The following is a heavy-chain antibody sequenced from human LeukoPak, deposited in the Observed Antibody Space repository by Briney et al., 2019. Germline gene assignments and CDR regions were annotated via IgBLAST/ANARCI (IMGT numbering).Heavy chain of an antibody. CDR2: ISSSSSTI. CDR1: GSTFSSYS. V-gene: IGHV3-48*01. J-gene: IGHJ5*02. Sequence: QPGGSLRLSCAASGSTFSSYSMNWVRQAPGKGLEWVSYISSSSSTIYYADSVKGRFTISRDNAKNSLYLQMNSLRAEDTAVYYCAKVGNAGAFTYNWFDPWGQGTLVTVSS. D-gene: IGHD3-16*01. CDR3: AKVGNAGAFTYNWFDP.